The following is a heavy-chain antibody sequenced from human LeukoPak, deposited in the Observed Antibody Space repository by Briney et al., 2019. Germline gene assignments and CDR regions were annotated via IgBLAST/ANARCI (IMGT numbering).Heavy chain of an antibody. CDR1: GYTFTDYY. CDR2: INPDSGDT. V-gene: IGHV1-2*02. CDR3: ARDLKLTGFDD. D-gene: IGHD1-7*01. J-gene: IGHJ4*02. Sequence: GASVMLSCKASGYTFTDYYMHWVRQAPGRGLEWMGWINPDSGDTNYAQKFQGRVTMTRDTSISTAYMELSRLRSDDTAVYYCARDLKLTGFDDWGQGTLVTVSS.